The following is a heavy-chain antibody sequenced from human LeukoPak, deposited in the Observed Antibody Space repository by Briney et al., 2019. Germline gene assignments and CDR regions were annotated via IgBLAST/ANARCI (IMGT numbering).Heavy chain of an antibody. D-gene: IGHD3-9*01. CDR2: INHSGST. CDR3: VNRALTFDY. CDR1: GGSFSGYY. J-gene: IGHJ4*02. Sequence: SETLSLTCAVYGGSFSGYYWSWIRQPPGKGPEWIGEINHSGSTNYNPSLKSRVTISVDTSKNQFSLKLSSVTAADTAVYYCVNRALTFDYWGQGTLVTVSS. V-gene: IGHV4-34*01.